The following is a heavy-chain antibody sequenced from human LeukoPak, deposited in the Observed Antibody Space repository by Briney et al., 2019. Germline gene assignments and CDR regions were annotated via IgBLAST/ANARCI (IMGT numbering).Heavy chain of an antibody. J-gene: IGHJ6*03. CDR2: INHSGST. V-gene: IGHV4-34*01. Sequence: SETLSLTCAVYGGSFSGYYWSWIRQPPGKGLEWIGEINHSGSTYYNPSLKSRVTISVDTSKNQFSLKLSSVTAADTAVYYCARHKATRKYYYYYMDVWGKGTTVTISS. D-gene: IGHD5-12*01. CDR3: ARHKATRKYYYYYMDV. CDR1: GGSFSGYY.